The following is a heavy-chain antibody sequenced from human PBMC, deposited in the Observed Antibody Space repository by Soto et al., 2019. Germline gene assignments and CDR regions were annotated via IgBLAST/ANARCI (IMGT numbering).Heavy chain of an antibody. CDR2: IWYDGSNK. CDR1: GFTFSSYG. J-gene: IGHJ6*02. D-gene: IGHD2-2*01. V-gene: IGHV3-33*01. Sequence: PGGSLRLSCAASGFTFSSYGMHWVRQAPGKGLEWVAVIWYDGSNKYYADYVKGRFTISRDNSKNTLYLQMNSLRAEDTAVYYCARVPYIVVVPAAMFRNYGMDVWGQGTTVTVSS. CDR3: ARVPYIVVVPAAMFRNYGMDV.